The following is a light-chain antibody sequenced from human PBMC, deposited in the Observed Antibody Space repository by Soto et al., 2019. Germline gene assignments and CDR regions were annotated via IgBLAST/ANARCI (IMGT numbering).Light chain of an antibody. V-gene: IGLV2-23*02. J-gene: IGLJ1*01. CDR3: CSYAGSSTPYV. CDR2: EVS. CDR1: SSDVGSYNL. Sequence: QCVLTQPASVSGAAGEAITISCTGTSSDVGSYNLVSWYQQHPGKAPKLMIYEVSKRPSGVSNRFSGSKSGNTASLTISGLQAEDEADYYCCSYAGSSTPYVFGTGTRSPS.